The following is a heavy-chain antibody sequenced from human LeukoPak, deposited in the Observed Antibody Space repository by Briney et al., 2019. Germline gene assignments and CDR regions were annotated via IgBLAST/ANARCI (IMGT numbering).Heavy chain of an antibody. Sequence: PGGSLRLSCAASGFTFNRNAISWVRQAPGKGLEWVSTIGGSGDKTFYADSVKGRFTISRDNSKNMVHLQMNSLTGEDTALYYCVRRGDASSGWGDHDFWGQGALVTAPS. CDR2: IGGSGDKT. J-gene: IGHJ4*02. CDR3: VRRGDASSGWGDHDF. V-gene: IGHV3-23*01. CDR1: GFTFNRNA. D-gene: IGHD6-19*01.